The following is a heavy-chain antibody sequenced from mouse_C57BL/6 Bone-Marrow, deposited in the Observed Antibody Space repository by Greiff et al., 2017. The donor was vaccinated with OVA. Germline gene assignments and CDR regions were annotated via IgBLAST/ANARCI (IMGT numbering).Heavy chain of an antibody. CDR2: IYPGSGNT. Sequence: VQLQQSGAELVRPGASVKLSCKASGYTFTDYYINWVKQRPGQGLEWIARIYPGSGNTYYNEKFKGKATLTAEKSSSTAYMQLSSLTSEDSAVYFCSFYYYGSSHYYYAMDYWGQGTSVTVSS. D-gene: IGHD1-1*01. J-gene: IGHJ4*01. CDR1: GYTFTDYY. CDR3: SFYYYGSSHYYYAMDY. V-gene: IGHV1-76*01.